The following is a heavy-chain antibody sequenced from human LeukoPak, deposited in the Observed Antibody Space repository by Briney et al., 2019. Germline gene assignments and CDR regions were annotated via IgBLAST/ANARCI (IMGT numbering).Heavy chain of an antibody. J-gene: IGHJ4*02. Sequence: SETLSLTCAVSGYSISSGYYWGWIRQPAGKGLEWIGRIYTSGSTNYNPSLKSRVTISVDTSKNQFSLKLSSVTAADTAVYYCASRTIAAAGLDYWGQGTLVTVSS. V-gene: IGHV4-38-2*01. CDR1: GYSISSGYY. CDR3: ASRTIAAAGLDY. CDR2: IYTSGST. D-gene: IGHD6-13*01.